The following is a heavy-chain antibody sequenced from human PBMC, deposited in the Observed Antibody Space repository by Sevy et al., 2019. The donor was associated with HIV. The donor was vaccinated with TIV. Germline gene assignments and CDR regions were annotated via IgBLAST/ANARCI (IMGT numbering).Heavy chain of an antibody. CDR1: GFTFSDYV. CDR2: ISHDTTVK. Sequence: GGSLRLSCAASGFTFSDYVMHWVRQAPGKGLEWLARISHDTTVKYYADSLKGRFTISRDNSKNTLYLQMNSLRHEDTAVYHWARDADWSLNYWGQGTLVTVSS. D-gene: IGHD3-9*01. V-gene: IGHV3-30*04. CDR3: ARDADWSLNY. J-gene: IGHJ4*02.